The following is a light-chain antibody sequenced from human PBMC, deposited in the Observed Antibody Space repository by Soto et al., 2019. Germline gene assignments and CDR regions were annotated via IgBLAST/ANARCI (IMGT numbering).Light chain of an antibody. V-gene: IGKV3-15*01. CDR3: QQHNNWPPT. J-gene: IGKJ1*01. Sequence: EIVMTQSPATLSVSPGERVTLSCTASQSISINLAWYQRKPGQSPRLLFSGASTRATGVPVRFSGSGSGTEFTLSISSLQSEDFAVSYCQQHNNWPPTFGQGTKVEIK. CDR1: QSISIN. CDR2: GAS.